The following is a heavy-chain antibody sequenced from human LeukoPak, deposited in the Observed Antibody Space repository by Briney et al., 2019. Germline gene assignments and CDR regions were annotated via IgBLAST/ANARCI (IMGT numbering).Heavy chain of an antibody. CDR3: AKDLGEPPGL. Sequence: GGSLRLSCAASGSTFSSYGMHWVRQAPGKGLEWVAVISYDGSNKYYADSVKGRFTISRDNSKNTLYLQMNSLRAEDTAVYYCAKDLGEPPGLWGQGTLVTVSS. CDR2: ISYDGSNK. V-gene: IGHV3-30*18. CDR1: GSTFSSYG. D-gene: IGHD3-10*01. J-gene: IGHJ4*02.